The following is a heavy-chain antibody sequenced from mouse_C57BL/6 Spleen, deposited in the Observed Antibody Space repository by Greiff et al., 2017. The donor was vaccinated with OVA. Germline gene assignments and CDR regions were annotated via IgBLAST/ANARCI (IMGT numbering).Heavy chain of an antibody. V-gene: IGHV14-2*01. J-gene: IGHJ1*03. CDR1: GFNIKDYY. D-gene: IGHD1-1*01. Sequence: EVQLQQSGAELVKPGASVKLSCTASGFNIKDYYMHWVKQRTEQGLEWIGRIDPEDGATKYAPKFQGKATITADTSSNTAYLQLSSLTSEDTAVYYCARHRVLRSYWYFDVWGTGTTVTVSS. CDR2: IDPEDGAT. CDR3: ARHRVLRSYWYFDV.